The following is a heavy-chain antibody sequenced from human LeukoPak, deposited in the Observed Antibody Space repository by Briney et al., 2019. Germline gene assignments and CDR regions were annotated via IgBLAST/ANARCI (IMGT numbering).Heavy chain of an antibody. CDR3: ARQGRYYDSSGHAFDI. CDR2: ISSSSSYI. J-gene: IGHJ3*02. Sequence: PGGSLRLSCAASGFTFSDYYMSWIRQAPAKGLEWVSSISSSSSYIYYADSVKGRFTISRDNAKNSLYLQMNSLRAEDTAVYYCARQGRYYDSSGHAFDIWGQGTMVTVSS. CDR1: GFTFSDYY. V-gene: IGHV3-11*06. D-gene: IGHD3-22*01.